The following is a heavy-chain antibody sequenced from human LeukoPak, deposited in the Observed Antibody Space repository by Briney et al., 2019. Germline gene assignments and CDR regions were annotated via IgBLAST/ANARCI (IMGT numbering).Heavy chain of an antibody. CDR3: ARVVRYCSSTSCSFFDY. D-gene: IGHD2-2*01. V-gene: IGHV4-59*01. J-gene: IGHJ4*02. Sequence: SETLSLTCTVSGGSFTSYFWSWVRPPPGDGRGWTGYTYYSGSTNYNPSLRSRVTISVDTSKNQFSLKLSSVTAADTAVYYCARVVRYCSSTSCSFFDYWGQGTLVTVSS. CDR1: GGSFTSYF. CDR2: TYYSGST.